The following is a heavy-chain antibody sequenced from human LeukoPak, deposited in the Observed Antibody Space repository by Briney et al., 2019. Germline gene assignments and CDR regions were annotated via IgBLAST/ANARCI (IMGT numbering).Heavy chain of an antibody. J-gene: IGHJ5*02. CDR1: GDSIRSNSFF. CDR3: ARRPGHTWDMGNWFDP. D-gene: IGHD1-26*01. V-gene: IGHV4-39*01. Sequence: AETLSLTCSVSGDSIRSNSFFWGWIRQPPGMGLEWIASISYNGVTYYNPFLSSRATVSVDTSKNQFSVRLISVTAADTAVYYCARRPGHTWDMGNWFDPWGPGTLVTVSS. CDR2: ISYNGVT.